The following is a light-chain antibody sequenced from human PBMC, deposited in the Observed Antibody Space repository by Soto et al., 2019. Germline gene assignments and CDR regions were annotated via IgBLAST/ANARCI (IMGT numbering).Light chain of an antibody. CDR1: QSVSSN. CDR2: GAS. Sequence: EIVMTQSPGTLSVSPGERATLSCRASQSVSSNLAWYQQKPGQAPRLLIYGASTRATGIPARFSGSGSGTEFTLTITSLQSEDFAVYYCQQYNNWPPITFSQGTRLEIK. V-gene: IGKV3D-15*01. CDR3: QQYNNWPPIT. J-gene: IGKJ5*01.